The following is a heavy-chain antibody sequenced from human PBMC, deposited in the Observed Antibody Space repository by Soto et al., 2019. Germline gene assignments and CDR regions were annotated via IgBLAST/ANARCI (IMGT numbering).Heavy chain of an antibody. CDR2: IIPIFGTA. CDR1: GGTFSSYA. V-gene: IGHV1-69*13. CDR3: ARGNIRYYDSSGYLDY. D-gene: IGHD3-22*01. Sequence: GASVKVSCKASGGTFSSYAISWVRQAPGQGLEWMGGIIPIFGTANYAQKFQGRVTITADESTSTAYMELSSLRSEDTAVYYCARGNIRYYDSSGYLDYWGQGTLVTVSS. J-gene: IGHJ4*02.